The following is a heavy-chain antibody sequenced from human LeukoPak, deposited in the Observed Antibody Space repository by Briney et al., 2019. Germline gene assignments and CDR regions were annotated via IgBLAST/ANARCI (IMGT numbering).Heavy chain of an antibody. Sequence: GGSLRLSCAASGFTFSSYNVNWVRQAPGKGLEWVSSITTGNSFLYFADSVKGRFTTSRDHANNSLYLQMNSLRADDTAVYYCARGAATRKSGFYYYMDVWGKGTTVTVSS. J-gene: IGHJ6*03. CDR1: GFTFSSYN. CDR3: ARGAATRKSGFYYYMDV. D-gene: IGHD5-12*01. V-gene: IGHV3-21*01. CDR2: ITTGNSFL.